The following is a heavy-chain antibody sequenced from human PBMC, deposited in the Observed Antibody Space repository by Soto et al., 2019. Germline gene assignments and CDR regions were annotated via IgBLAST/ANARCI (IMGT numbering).Heavy chain of an antibody. J-gene: IGHJ6*02. Sequence: SVKVPCKASGDTFSSYAINWVRQAPGQGLEWMGGIIPIFGTANYAQKFQGRVTITADESTSTAYMELSSLRSEDTAVYYCARDKWLGYRLCMDVWGQGTTLTVSS. CDR2: IIPIFGTA. CDR1: GDTFSSYA. V-gene: IGHV1-69*13. D-gene: IGHD6-19*01. CDR3: ARDKWLGYRLCMDV.